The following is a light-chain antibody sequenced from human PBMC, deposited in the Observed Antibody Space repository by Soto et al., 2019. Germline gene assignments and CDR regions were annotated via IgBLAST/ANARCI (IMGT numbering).Light chain of an antibody. CDR2: SNN. CDR3: AAWDDSLSGLV. J-gene: IGLJ3*02. V-gene: IGLV1-44*01. Sequence: QSVLTQPPSASGTPGQGVTISGSGSSSNIGSNSVTWYQQLPGTAPKLLIYSNNQRPSGVPERFSGPKSGTSASLAISGLQSEDEADYYCAAWDDSLSGLVFGGGTKVTVL. CDR1: SSNIGSNS.